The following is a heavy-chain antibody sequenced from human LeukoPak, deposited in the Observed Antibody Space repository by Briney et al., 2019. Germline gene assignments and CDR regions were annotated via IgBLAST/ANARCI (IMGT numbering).Heavy chain of an antibody. V-gene: IGHV1-69*05. Sequence: SVKVSCKASGGTFSNSAISWVRQAPGQGLEWMGGIIPIFTRANYAQKFRGRVTITTDESTTTAYMELSSLRSEDTAVYYCARGKRWLQADFDYWGQGTLVTVSS. D-gene: IGHD5-24*01. CDR3: ARGKRWLQADFDY. CDR2: IIPIFTRA. J-gene: IGHJ4*02. CDR1: GGTFSNSA.